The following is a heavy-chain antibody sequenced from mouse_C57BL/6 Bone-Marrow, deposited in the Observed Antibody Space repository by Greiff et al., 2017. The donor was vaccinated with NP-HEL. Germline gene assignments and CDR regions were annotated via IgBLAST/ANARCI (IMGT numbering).Heavy chain of an antibody. Sequence: QVKLQQPGAELVKPGASVKMSCKASGYTFTSYWITWVKQRPGQGLEWIGDIYPGSGSTNYNEKFKSKATLTVDTSSSTAYMQLSSLTSEDSAVYDSARDGYSPAWFAYWGQGTLVTVSA. CDR3: ARDGYSPAWFAY. D-gene: IGHD2-12*01. CDR2: IYPGSGST. CDR1: GYTFTSYW. V-gene: IGHV1-55*01. J-gene: IGHJ3*01.